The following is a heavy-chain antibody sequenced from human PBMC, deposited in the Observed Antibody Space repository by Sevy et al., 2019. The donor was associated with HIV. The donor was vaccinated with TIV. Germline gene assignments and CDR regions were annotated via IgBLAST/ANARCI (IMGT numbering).Heavy chain of an antibody. Sequence: ASVKVSCKASGGTFSSYAISWVRQAPGQGIEWMGGIIPIFGTANYAQKFQGRVTITADKSTSTAYMELSSLRSEDTAVYYCARGGFGELSPSYYYYMDVWGKGTSVTVSS. J-gene: IGHJ6*03. CDR2: IIPIFGTA. V-gene: IGHV1-69*06. CDR1: GGTFSSYA. D-gene: IGHD3-10*01. CDR3: ARGGFGELSPSYYYYMDV.